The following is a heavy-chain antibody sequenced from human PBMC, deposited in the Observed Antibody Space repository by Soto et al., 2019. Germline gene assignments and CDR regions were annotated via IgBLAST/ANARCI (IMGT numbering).Heavy chain of an antibody. D-gene: IGHD3-9*01. CDR1: GGSISSSSYF. V-gene: IGHV4-39*01. CDR2: IYYSGGT. J-gene: IGHJ4*02. CDR3: ESVKILTVYSLAF. Sequence: PSETLSLTCTVSGGSISSSSYFWGWIRQPQGKGLEWIGSIYYSGGTYYNPSLKSRVTISVDTSKNQFSLKLSSVTAADTAVYYVESVKILTVYSLAFWGKGTLVPVSS.